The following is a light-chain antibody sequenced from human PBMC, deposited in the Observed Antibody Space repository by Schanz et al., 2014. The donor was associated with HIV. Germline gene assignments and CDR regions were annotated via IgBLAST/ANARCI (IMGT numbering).Light chain of an antibody. CDR3: QQSYSIPYT. Sequence: DIQMTQSPPSLSASVGARVTITCRASQSISSYLNWYQQKPGKAPKLLIYAASSLQSGVPSRFSGSGSGTDFTLTISSLQPEDFAAYYCQQSYSIPYTFGQGTKLQIK. CDR2: AAS. CDR1: QSISSY. V-gene: IGKV1-39*01. J-gene: IGKJ2*01.